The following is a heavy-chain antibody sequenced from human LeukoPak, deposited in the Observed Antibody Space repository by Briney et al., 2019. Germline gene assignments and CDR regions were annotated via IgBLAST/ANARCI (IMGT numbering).Heavy chain of an antibody. CDR2: IHTGGST. J-gene: IGHJ4*02. V-gene: IGHV3-66*01. Sequence: GGSLRLSCAVSGFAVNSNFLNWVRQAPGKGLEWVSVIHTGGSTYYADSVKGRFIISRDNSKNSVYLQMNSLRAEDTAVYFCARARDFDYWGQGTLVTVSS. CDR1: GFAVNSNF. CDR3: ARARDFDY.